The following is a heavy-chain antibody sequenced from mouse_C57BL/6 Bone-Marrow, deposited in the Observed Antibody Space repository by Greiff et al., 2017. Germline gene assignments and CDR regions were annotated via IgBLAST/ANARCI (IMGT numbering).Heavy chain of an antibody. Sequence: VQLQQPGAELVRPGSSVKLSCKASGYTFTSYWMDWVKQRPGQGLEWIGNIYPSDSETHYNQKFKDKATLTVDKSSSTAYMQLSSLTSEDSAVYYCARGGYSNYVYYAMDYWGQGTSVTVSS. CDR1: GYTFTSYW. V-gene: IGHV1-61*01. D-gene: IGHD2-5*01. CDR3: ARGGYSNYVYYAMDY. J-gene: IGHJ4*01. CDR2: IYPSDSET.